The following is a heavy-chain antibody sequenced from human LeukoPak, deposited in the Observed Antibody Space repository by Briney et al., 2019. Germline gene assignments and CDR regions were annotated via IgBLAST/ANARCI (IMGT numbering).Heavy chain of an antibody. CDR3: ARVNIYGILTGYDDY. V-gene: IGHV1-2*06. CDR2: INPNSGGT. CDR1: GYTFTGYY. J-gene: IGHJ4*02. Sequence: ASVKISCKASGYTFTGYYMHWVRQAPGQGLEWMGRINPNSGGTNYAQKFQGRVTMTRDTSISTAYMELSRLRSDYTAVYSCARVNIYGILTGYDDYWGPGTLVTVSS. D-gene: IGHD3-9*01.